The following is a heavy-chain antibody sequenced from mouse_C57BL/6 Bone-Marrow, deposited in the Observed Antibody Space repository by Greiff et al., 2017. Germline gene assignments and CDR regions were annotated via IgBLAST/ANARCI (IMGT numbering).Heavy chain of an antibody. CDR3: AREFDYGNFLDY. CDR1: GYAFSSYW. Sequence: VQLQQSGAELVKPGASVKISCKASGYAFSSYWMNWVKQRPGKGLEWIGQIYPGDGDTNYNGKFKGKATLTADKSSSTAYMQLSSLTSEDSAVYFCAREFDYGNFLDYWGQGTTLTVSS. J-gene: IGHJ2*01. V-gene: IGHV1-80*01. CDR2: IYPGDGDT. D-gene: IGHD2-1*01.